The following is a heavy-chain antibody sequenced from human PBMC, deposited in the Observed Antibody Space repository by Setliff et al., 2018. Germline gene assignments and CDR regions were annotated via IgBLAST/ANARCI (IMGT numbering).Heavy chain of an antibody. CDR3: ATSGFCSSGSCYSFDD. Sequence: SETLSLTCAASGGTFSDYYWTWIRQPPGKGLEWIGEINHSGSSRYNPSLRSRVTMSLNASKNRFSLNLTSVTAADTAVYFCATSGFCSSGSCYSFDDWGQGALVTVSS. D-gene: IGHD2-15*01. CDR1: GGTFSDYY. CDR2: INHSGSS. J-gene: IGHJ4*02. V-gene: IGHV4-34*08.